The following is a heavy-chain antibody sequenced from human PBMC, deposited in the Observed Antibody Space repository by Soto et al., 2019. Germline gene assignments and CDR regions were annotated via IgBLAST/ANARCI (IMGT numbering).Heavy chain of an antibody. V-gene: IGHV3-53*01. CDR1: GFSGSSYY. Sequence: GSRTASCVAFGFSGSSYYVRLVLKAPGKGLEWVSVIYSGGTTYYADSVRGLFTISRDKSNNTIFLQIHSLRAEDTAVYYCVIMMMAVVITTGYYYEMDVWGQGTMVTVSS. D-gene: IGHD3-22*01. CDR3: VIMMMAVVITTGYYYEMDV. CDR2: IYSGGTT. J-gene: IGHJ6*02.